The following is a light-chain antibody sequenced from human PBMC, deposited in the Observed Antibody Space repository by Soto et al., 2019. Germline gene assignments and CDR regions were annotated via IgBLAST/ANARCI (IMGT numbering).Light chain of an antibody. J-gene: IGLJ1*01. CDR1: SSDVGGYNY. CDR3: SSYTSSSTLNV. Sequence: QSALTQPASVXGSPGQSITISCTGTSSDVGGYNYVSWYQQHPGKAPKLMIYDVSNRPSGVSNRFSGSKSGNTASLTISGLQAEDEADYYCSSYTSSSTLNVFGTGTKVTVL. CDR2: DVS. V-gene: IGLV2-14*01.